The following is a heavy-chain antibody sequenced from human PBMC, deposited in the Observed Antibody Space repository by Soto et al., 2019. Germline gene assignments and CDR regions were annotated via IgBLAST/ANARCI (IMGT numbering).Heavy chain of an antibody. D-gene: IGHD2-8*01. Sequence: PGGSLRLSCAASGFTFDDYAMHWVRQAPGKGLEWVSGISWNSGSTYYADSVKGRFTISRDNSKNTLYLQMNSLRAEDTAVYYCEKLPVSTPYWGQGTLVTVSS. CDR3: EKLPVSTPY. V-gene: IGHV3-23*01. CDR1: GFTFDDYA. J-gene: IGHJ4*02. CDR2: ISWNSGST.